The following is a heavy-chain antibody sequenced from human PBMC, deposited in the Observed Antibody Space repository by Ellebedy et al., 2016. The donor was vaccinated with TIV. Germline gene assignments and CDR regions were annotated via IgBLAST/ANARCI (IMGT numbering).Heavy chain of an antibody. V-gene: IGHV4-34*01. J-gene: IGHJ1*01. CDR3: ARDYQH. D-gene: IGHD3-10*01. CDR2: ITHSGST. CDR1: GGSFSGYY. Sequence: MPSETLSLTCAVYGGSFSGYYWIWIRQPPGKGLEWIGEITHSGSTNYNPSLKSRLTISVDTSKNQFSLKLSSVTAADTAVYYCARDYQHWGQGSLVTVSS.